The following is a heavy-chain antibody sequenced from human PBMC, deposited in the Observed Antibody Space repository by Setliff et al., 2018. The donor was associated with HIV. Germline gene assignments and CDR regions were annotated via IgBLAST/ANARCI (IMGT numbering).Heavy chain of an antibody. V-gene: IGHV3-30*01. Sequence: PGGSLRLSCAASGFTFSSYAMHWVRQAPGKGLEWVAVISYDGSNKYYADSVKGRFTISRDXSKNTLYLQMNSLRAEDTAVYYCARAXXXXYYSGMDSWGXGTLVTXXS. J-gene: IGHJ6*04. CDR1: GFTFSSYA. CDR3: ARAXXXXYYSGMDS. CDR2: ISYDGSNK.